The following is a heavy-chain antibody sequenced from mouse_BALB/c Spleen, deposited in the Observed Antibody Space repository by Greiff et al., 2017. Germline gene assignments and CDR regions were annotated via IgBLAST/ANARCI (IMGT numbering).Heavy chain of an antibody. J-gene: IGHJ4*01. CDR2: ISSGGST. V-gene: IGHV5-6-5*01. Sequence: DVKLVESGGGLVKPGGSLKLSCAASGFTFSSYAMSWVRQTPEKRLEWVASISSGGSTYYPDSVKGRFTISRDNARNILYLQMSSLRSEDTAMYYCAREGYYGNPHYYAMDYWGQGTSVTVSS. CDR3: AREGYYGNPHYYAMDY. D-gene: IGHD2-1*01. CDR1: GFTFSSYA.